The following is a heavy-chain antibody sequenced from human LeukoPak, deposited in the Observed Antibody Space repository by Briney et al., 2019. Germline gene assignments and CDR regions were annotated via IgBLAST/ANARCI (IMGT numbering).Heavy chain of an antibody. CDR3: ARGGSYLSAFDI. J-gene: IGHJ3*02. D-gene: IGHD1-26*01. V-gene: IGHV3-53*01. Sequence: GGSLRLSCAASGFTVSSNYMSWVRQAPGKGLEWVSIIYSGGSTFYADSVKGRFTISRDNSKNTLYLQMNSLRAEGTAVYYCARGGSYLSAFDIWGQGTMVTVSS. CDR1: GFTVSSNY. CDR2: IYSGGST.